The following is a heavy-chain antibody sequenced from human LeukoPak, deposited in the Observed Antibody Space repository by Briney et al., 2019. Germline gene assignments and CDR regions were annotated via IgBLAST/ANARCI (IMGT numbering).Heavy chain of an antibody. Sequence: ASVKVSCKASGYTFTGYYMHWVRQAPGQGLEWMGWINPNSGGTNYAQQFQCSVTMTRDTTISTAYMELSRLRSDDTAVYYCARDRTYCSSTSCYTEFDYWGQGTLVTVSS. J-gene: IGHJ4*02. CDR1: GYTFTGYY. CDR2: INPNSGGT. V-gene: IGHV1-2*02. CDR3: ARDRTYCSSTSCYTEFDY. D-gene: IGHD2-2*01.